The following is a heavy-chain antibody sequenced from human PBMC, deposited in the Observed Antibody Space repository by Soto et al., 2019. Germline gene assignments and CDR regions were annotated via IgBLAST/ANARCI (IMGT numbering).Heavy chain of an antibody. V-gene: IGHV1-18*04. D-gene: IGHD2-2*01. CDR1: GYTFSSYG. CDR2: ISAYNGNT. CDR3: ARDTTAPDQIVVLPVAFDY. J-gene: IGHJ4*02. Sequence: ASVKVSCKPSGYTFSSYGISWVRQAPGQGLEWVGGISAYNGNTRYSQKVQGRVTMTTDTSTSTAYMELRSLRSDDTAVYYCARDTTAPDQIVVLPVAFDYWGQGTLVTVSS.